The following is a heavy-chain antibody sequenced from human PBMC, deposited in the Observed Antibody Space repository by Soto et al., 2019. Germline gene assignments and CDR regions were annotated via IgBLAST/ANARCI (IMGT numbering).Heavy chain of an antibody. J-gene: IGHJ4*02. CDR3: ATDATEKFDS. CDR2: ISVSGGST. Sequence: LRLSCTASGFTFTNYAMSWVRQAPGKGLEWVSSISVSGGSTYYADSVKGRFTISRDNSENTLYLQMNSLRAEDTATYYCATDATEKFDSWGQGTLVTVSS. V-gene: IGHV3-23*01. D-gene: IGHD2-15*01. CDR1: GFTFTNYA.